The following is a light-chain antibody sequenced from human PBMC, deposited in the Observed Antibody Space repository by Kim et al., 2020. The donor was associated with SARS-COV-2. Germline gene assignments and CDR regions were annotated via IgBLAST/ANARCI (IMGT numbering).Light chain of an antibody. CDR2: AAS. J-gene: IGKJ1*01. CDR3: QQYYSYPWT. Sequence: ASGGDRVTITCRASQTTSSYLAWYQQKPGKAPKLLIYAASSLQSGVPSRFSGSGSGTDFTLTISCLQSEDFATYYCQQYYSYPWTFGQGTKVDIK. V-gene: IGKV1-8*01. CDR1: QTTSSY.